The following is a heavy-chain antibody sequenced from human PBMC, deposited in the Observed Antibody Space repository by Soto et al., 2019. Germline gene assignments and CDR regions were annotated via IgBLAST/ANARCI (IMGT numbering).Heavy chain of an antibody. CDR1: GYSFTNYW. J-gene: IGHJ5*02. V-gene: IGHV5-51*01. CDR3: ARHGFYGDYSSNYFDP. D-gene: IGHD4-17*01. CDR2: IYPSDSTA. Sequence: GESLKISCKGSGYSFTNYWIAWMRQIPGKGLEYMGIIYPSDSTARYSPSFQGQVTFSVDKSISTAYLQWNSLKASDTAMYYCARHGFYGDYSSNYFDPWGQGTLVTVSS.